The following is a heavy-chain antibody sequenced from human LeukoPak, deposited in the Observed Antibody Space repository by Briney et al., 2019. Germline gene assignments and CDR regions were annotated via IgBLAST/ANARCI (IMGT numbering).Heavy chain of an antibody. CDR3: ARGVVVTALRRYYYYMDV. Sequence: SETLSLTCAAYGGSFSGYYWSWIRQPPGKGLEWIGDINNSGSTNYNPSLKSRVTISVDTSKNQFSLKLSSVTAADTAVYYCARGVVVTALRRYYYYMDVWGKGTTVTVSS. CDR2: INNSGST. CDR1: GGSFSGYY. D-gene: IGHD2-21*02. J-gene: IGHJ6*03. V-gene: IGHV4-34*01.